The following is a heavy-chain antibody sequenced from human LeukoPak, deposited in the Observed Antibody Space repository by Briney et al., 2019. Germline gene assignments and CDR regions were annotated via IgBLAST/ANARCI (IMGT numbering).Heavy chain of an antibody. J-gene: IGHJ4*02. CDR1: GFTFSSYG. Sequence: TGGSLRLSCAASGFTFSSYGMSWVRQAPGKGLEWVSAISGSGGSTYYADSVKGRFTISRDNAKNSLYLQMNSLRAEDTALYYCARDYFGSPSALDYWGQGTLVTVSS. CDR3: ARDYFGSPSALDY. V-gene: IGHV3-23*01. D-gene: IGHD1-26*01. CDR2: ISGSGGST.